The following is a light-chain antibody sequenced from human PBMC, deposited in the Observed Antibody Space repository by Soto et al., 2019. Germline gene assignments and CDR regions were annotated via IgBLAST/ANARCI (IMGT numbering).Light chain of an antibody. CDR3: MQCTHWPWT. Sequence: DVVMPQSPLSLPVTLGQPASISCRSSESLIHSDGSTYLSWFQQRPGQSPRRLIDEVSDRDSGGPDRFSGSGSGTDFTMKISRVEAEDVGVYYCMQCTHWPWTFGQGTEVEIK. V-gene: IGKV2-30*02. J-gene: IGKJ1*01. CDR1: ESLIHSDGSTY. CDR2: EVS.